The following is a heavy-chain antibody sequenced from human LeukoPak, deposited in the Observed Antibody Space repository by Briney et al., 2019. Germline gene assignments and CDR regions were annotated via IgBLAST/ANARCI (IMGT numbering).Heavy chain of an antibody. CDR3: AREYYYDSSGYEYNWFDP. CDR1: GYTFTGYY. CDR2: ISPNSGGT. J-gene: IGHJ5*02. V-gene: IGHV1-2*02. Sequence: ASVKVSCKASGYTFTGYYMHWVRQAPGQGLEWMGWISPNSGGTNYAQKFQGRVTMTRDTSISTACMELSRLRSDDTAVYYCAREYYYDSSGYEYNWFDPWGQGTLVTVSS. D-gene: IGHD3-22*01.